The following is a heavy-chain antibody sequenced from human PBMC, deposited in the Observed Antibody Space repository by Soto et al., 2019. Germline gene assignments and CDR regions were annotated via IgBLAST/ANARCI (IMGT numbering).Heavy chain of an antibody. CDR3: ASYYGYNNDFDY. D-gene: IGHD3-22*01. Sequence: SETLSLTCTVSGGSISSSSYYWGWIRQPPGKGLEWIGSIYYSGSTYYNPSLKSRVTISVDTSKNQFSLKLSSVTAADTAVYYCASYYGYNNDFDYWGQGTLVTVSS. CDR1: GGSISSSSYY. CDR2: IYYSGST. V-gene: IGHV4-39*01. J-gene: IGHJ4*02.